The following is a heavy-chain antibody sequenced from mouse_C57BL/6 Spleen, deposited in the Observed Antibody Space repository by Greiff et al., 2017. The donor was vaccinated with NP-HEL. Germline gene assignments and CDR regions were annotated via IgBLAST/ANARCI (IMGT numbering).Heavy chain of an antibody. CDR1: GYTFTSYW. J-gene: IGHJ2*01. D-gene: IGHD2-3*01. CDR2: IYPGSGST. V-gene: IGHV1-55*01. Sequence: QVQLQQPGAELVKPGASVKMSCKASGYTFTSYWITWVKQRPGQGLEWIGDIYPGSGSTNYNEKFKSKATLTVDTSSSTAYMQLSSLTSEDSAVYYCARYDGYSVYFDYWGQGTTLTVSS. CDR3: ARYDGYSVYFDY.